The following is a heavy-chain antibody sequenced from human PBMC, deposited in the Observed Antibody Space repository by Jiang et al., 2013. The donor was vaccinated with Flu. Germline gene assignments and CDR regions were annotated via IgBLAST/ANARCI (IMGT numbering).Heavy chain of an antibody. Sequence: WIGNIYYSGSTYYNPSLKSRVTISVDTSKNQFSLKLSSVTAADTAVYYCARDLAAAGSFDYWGQGTLVTVSS. V-gene: IGHV4-39*07. J-gene: IGHJ4*02. D-gene: IGHD6-13*01. CDR2: IYYSGST. CDR3: ARDLAAAGSFDY.